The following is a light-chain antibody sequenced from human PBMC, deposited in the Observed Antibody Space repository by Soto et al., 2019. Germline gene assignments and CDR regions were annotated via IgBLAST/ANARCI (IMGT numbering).Light chain of an antibody. J-gene: IGKJ1*01. CDR3: QQYQAYPWT. Sequence: DIQMTQSPSTLSASVGDRVTITCRASQTINGWLAWYRQKPGKAPGLLISDASDLDSGVPSRFSGTGSGTEFALTISGLQAVDCATYYCQQYQAYPWTFGQGTKVE. CDR1: QTINGW. V-gene: IGKV1-5*01. CDR2: DAS.